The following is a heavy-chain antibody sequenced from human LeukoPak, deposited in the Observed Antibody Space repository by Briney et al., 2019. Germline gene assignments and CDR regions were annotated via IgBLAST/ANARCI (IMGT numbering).Heavy chain of an antibody. Sequence: HPGGSLRLSCAASGFTFSSYSMNWVRQAPGKGLEWVSSISSSSSYIYYADSVKGRFTISRDNAKNSLYLQMSSLRAEDTAVYYCASSGSGSYRAFDIWGQGTMVTVSS. CDR3: ASSGSGSYRAFDI. J-gene: IGHJ3*02. CDR1: GFTFSSYS. D-gene: IGHD1-26*01. CDR2: ISSSSSYI. V-gene: IGHV3-21*01.